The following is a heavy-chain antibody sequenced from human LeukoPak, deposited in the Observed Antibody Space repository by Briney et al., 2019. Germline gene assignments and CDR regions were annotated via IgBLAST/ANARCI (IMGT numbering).Heavy chain of an antibody. D-gene: IGHD4-11*01. CDR1: GGSISSSSYY. Sequence: PSETLSLTCTVSGGSISSSSYYWGWIRQPPGKGLEWIGSIYYSGSTYYNPSLKSRVTISVDTSKNQFSLKLSSVTAADTAVYYCARTDYSDYRHMFDYWGQGTLVTVSS. J-gene: IGHJ4*02. CDR3: ARTDYSDYRHMFDY. CDR2: IYYSGST. V-gene: IGHV4-39*07.